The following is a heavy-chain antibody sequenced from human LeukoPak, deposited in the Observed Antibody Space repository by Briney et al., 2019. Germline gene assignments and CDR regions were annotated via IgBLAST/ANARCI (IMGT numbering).Heavy chain of an antibody. CDR2: ISSTSSAI. CDR1: GFTFSSYA. J-gene: IGHJ4*02. V-gene: IGHV3-48*04. CDR3: ARVIGSYGDSAY. D-gene: IGHD3-16*01. Sequence: GGSLRLSCTASGFTFSSYAMSWVRQAPGKGLEWLSYISSTSSAIYYADSVKGRFTISRDNAKNSLYLQMDSLRAEDTAIYYCARVIGSYGDSAYWGQGTLVTVSS.